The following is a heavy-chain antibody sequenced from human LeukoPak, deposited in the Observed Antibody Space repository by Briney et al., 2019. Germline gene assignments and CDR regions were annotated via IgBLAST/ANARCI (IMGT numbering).Heavy chain of an antibody. D-gene: IGHD6-19*01. V-gene: IGHV3-23*01. Sequence: GGSLRLSCAASGFNFSTNDMSWVRQPPGKGLEWVSAISVIGGSTYYADSVKGRFTSSRDNSKNTLYLQMNSLRAEDTAVYYCAKGGWLEYWGQGTLVTVSS. CDR1: GFNFSTND. J-gene: IGHJ4*02. CDR2: ISVIGGST. CDR3: AKGGWLEY.